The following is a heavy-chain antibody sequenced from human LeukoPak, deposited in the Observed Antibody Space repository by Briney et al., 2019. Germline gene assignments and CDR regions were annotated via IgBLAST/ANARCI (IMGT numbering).Heavy chain of an antibody. Sequence: ASVKVSCKASGYTFTSYAMNWVRQAPGQGLEWMGWINTNTGNPTYAQGFTGRFVFSLDTSVSTAYLQISSLKAEDTAVYYCARDGRSLSYGYSSNYYYYMDVWGKGTTVTVSS. CDR2: INTNTGNP. CDR1: GYTFTSYA. D-gene: IGHD5-18*01. J-gene: IGHJ6*03. V-gene: IGHV7-4-1*02. CDR3: ARDGRSLSYGYSSNYYYYMDV.